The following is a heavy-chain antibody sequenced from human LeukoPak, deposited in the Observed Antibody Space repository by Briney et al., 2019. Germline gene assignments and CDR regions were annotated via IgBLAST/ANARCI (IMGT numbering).Heavy chain of an antibody. Sequence: PGGSLRLSCAASGFAFDDYAMHWVRHAPGKGLEWVSGISWNSGSIGYADSVKGRFTISRDNAKNSLYLQMNSLRAEDTALYYCAKDIGPARYYYGMDVWGQGTTVTVSS. CDR2: ISWNSGSI. V-gene: IGHV3-9*01. J-gene: IGHJ6*02. CDR3: AKDIGPARYYYGMDV. CDR1: GFAFDDYA.